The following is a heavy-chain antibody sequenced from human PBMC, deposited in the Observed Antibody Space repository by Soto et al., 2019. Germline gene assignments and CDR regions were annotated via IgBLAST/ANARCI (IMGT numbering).Heavy chain of an antibody. CDR2: ISGSGGST. CDR3: AKGRAPSGWYPPYYYGMDV. Sequence: EVQLLESGGGLVQPGGSLRLSCAASGFTFSSYAMSWVRQAPGKGLEWVSAISGSGGSTLYADSVKGRITISRDNSKNTLYLQMNSLRAEDTAVHYCAKGRAPSGWYPPYYYGMDVWGLGTTVTVSS. V-gene: IGHV3-23*01. J-gene: IGHJ6*02. D-gene: IGHD6-19*01. CDR1: GFTFSSYA.